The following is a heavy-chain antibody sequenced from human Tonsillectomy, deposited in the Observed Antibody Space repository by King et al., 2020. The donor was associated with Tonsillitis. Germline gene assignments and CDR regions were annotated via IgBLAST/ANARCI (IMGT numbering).Heavy chain of an antibody. J-gene: IGHJ6*02. CDR2: IRNDGSTK. D-gene: IGHD3-22*01. CDR1: GFIFTVYG. V-gene: IGHV3-30*02. CDR3: AKGSRDDSSGYHSRDYYYGMDV. Sequence: VQLVESGGGVVQPGGSLRISCAASGFIFTVYGMHWVRQAPGKGLEWLAFIRNDGSTKYYVDSVKGRFTISRDNSKNTLYMQMNSLRGEDTAVYYCAKGSRDDSSGYHSRDYYYGMDVWGQGTTVTVSS.